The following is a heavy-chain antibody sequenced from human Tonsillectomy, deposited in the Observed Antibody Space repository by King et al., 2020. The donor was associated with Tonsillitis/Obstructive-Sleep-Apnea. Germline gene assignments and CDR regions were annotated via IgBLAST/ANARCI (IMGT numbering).Heavy chain of an antibody. D-gene: IGHD3-10*01. CDR3: ARLRYYYEAGSYDGCDI. CDR1: GYIFTTYS. V-gene: IGHV1-3*04. Sequence: QLVQSGAEVKKPGAPVKVSCKTSGYIFTTYSIHWVRQSPGQRLEWMGWINIGNGNTKYSQKFQGRVTITRDTSASTAYMEVNSLRSEETAVYYCARLRYYYEAGSYDGCDIGGQEKKVTVFS. CDR2: INIGNGNT. J-gene: IGHJ3*02.